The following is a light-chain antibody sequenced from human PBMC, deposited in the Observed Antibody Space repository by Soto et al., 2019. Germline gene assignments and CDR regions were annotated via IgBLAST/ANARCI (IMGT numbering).Light chain of an antibody. J-gene: IGKJ5*01. CDR3: QQYSSSPIT. V-gene: IGKV3-20*01. CDR1: QSIGSSY. CDR2: GAS. Sequence: EVGLTQSPGTLSLSPVEIATLSCSASQSIGSSYLAWYQQKPGQAPRLLIYGASSRATGIPDRFSGGGSGTDFSLTISRLDPEDFAVYYCQQYSSSPITFGQGTRLEIK.